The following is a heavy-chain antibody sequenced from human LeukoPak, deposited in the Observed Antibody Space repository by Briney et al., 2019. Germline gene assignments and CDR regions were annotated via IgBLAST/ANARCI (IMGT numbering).Heavy chain of an antibody. J-gene: IGHJ4*02. V-gene: IGHV3-66*01. D-gene: IGHD3-22*01. Sequence: GGSLRLSCAASGFTVSSNYMSWVRQAPGKGLEWVSVIYSGGSTYYADSVKGRFTISRDNSKNTLYLQMNSLRAEDTAVYYCASSYDSSGYYRYWRQGTLVTVSS. CDR2: IYSGGST. CDR3: ASSYDSSGYYRY. CDR1: GFTVSSNY.